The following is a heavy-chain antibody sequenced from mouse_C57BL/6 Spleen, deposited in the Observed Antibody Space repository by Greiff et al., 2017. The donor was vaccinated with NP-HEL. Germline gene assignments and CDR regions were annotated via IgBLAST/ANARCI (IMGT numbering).Heavy chain of an antibody. Sequence: VQLQQSGTVLARPGASVKMSCKTSGYTFTSYWMHWVKQRPGQGLEWIGAIYPGNSDTSYNQKFKGKAKLTAVTSASTAYMELSSLTNEDSAVYYCTGFITTVPRFAYWGQGTLVTVSA. D-gene: IGHD1-1*01. CDR3: TGFITTVPRFAY. V-gene: IGHV1-5*01. J-gene: IGHJ3*01. CDR2: IYPGNSDT. CDR1: GYTFTSYW.